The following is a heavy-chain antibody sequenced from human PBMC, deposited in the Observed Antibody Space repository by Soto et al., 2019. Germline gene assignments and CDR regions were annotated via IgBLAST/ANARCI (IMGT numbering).Heavy chain of an antibody. J-gene: IGHJ4*02. CDR2: IYYSGDT. CDR1: GGSMSSGDYY. CDR3: ARGSTYYGMGI. Sequence: PSETLSLTCTVSGGSMSSGDYYWSWIRQPPGKGLEWIGYIYYSGDTFCNPSLESRVTIPKDTSKNQFSLRLSSVTAADTAVYYCARGSTYYGMGIWGPGALVTISS. D-gene: IGHD3-10*01. V-gene: IGHV4-30-4*01.